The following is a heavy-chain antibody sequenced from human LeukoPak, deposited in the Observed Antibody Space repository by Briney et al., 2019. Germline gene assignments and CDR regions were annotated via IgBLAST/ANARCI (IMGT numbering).Heavy chain of an antibody. CDR2: ISGSGGST. V-gene: IGHV3-23*01. CDR3: AEDLRGYYGSGSPSGLDY. CDR1: GFTFSSYA. Sequence: GGSLRLSCAASGFTFSSYAMSWVRQAPGKGLEWVSAISGSGGSTYYADSVKGRFTISRDNSKNTLYLQMNSLRAEDTAVYYCAEDLRGYYGSGSPSGLDYWGQGTLVTVSS. D-gene: IGHD3-10*01. J-gene: IGHJ4*02.